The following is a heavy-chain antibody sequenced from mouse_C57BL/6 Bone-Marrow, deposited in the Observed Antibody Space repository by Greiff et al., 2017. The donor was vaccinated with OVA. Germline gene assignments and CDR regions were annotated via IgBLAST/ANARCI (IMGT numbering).Heavy chain of an antibody. V-gene: IGHV1-81*01. D-gene: IGHD1-1*01. J-gene: IGHJ2*01. Sequence: QVQLQQSGAELARPGASVKLSCKASGYTFTSYGISWVKQRTGQGLEWIGEIYPRSGNTYYNEKFKGKATLTADKSSSTAYMELRSLTSEDSAVYFCARTPYGSSKGYYCDYWGQGTTLTVSS. CDR3: ARTPYGSSKGYYCDY. CDR2: IYPRSGNT. CDR1: GYTFTSYG.